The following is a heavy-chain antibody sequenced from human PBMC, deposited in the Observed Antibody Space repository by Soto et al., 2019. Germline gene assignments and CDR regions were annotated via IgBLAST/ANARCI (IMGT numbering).Heavy chain of an antibody. D-gene: IGHD3-22*01. CDR2: IYHRGST. J-gene: IGHJ4*02. Sequence: QLQLQESGSGLVKPSQTLSLTCAVSGGSISSGGYSWSWIRQPPGKGLEWIGYIYHRGSTYYNPSLKCRVTISVDRSKNQFSLKLSSVTAADTAVYYCARTYYYDSSGYNYFDYWGQGTLVTVSS. CDR3: ARTYYYDSSGYNYFDY. CDR1: GGSISSGGYS. V-gene: IGHV4-30-2*01.